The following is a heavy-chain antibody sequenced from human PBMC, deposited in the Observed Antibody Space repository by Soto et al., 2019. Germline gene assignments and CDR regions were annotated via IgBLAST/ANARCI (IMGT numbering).Heavy chain of an antibody. CDR2: IYHSGST. J-gene: IGHJ4*02. D-gene: IGHD5-12*01. CDR1: GGSISSGGYS. Sequence: QLQLQESGSGLVKPSQTLSLTCAVSGGSISSGGYSWSWIRQPPGKGLEWIGYIYHSGSTYYNPSLKSRVTISGDRAKNQFALKLSSVTAADTAVYYCAAGGGLPRYYWGQGTLVTVSS. CDR3: AAGGGLPRYY. V-gene: IGHV4-30-2*01.